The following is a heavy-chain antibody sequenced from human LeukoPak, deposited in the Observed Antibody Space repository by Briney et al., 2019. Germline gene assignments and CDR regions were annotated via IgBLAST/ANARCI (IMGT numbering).Heavy chain of an antibody. CDR3: ARPYSSGWRGAFDI. D-gene: IGHD6-25*01. V-gene: IGHV4-59*01. J-gene: IGHJ3*02. CDR1: GGSISSYY. CDR2: IYYSGST. Sequence: SETLSLTCTVSGGSISSYYWSWIRQPPGKGLEWIGNIYYSGSTNYNPSLKSRVIISVDTSKNQFSLRLNSVTAADTAVYYCARPYSSGWRGAFDIWGQGTKVTVSS.